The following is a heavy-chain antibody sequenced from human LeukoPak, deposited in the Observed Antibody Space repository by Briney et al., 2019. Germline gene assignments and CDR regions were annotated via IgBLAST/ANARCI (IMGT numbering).Heavy chain of an antibody. CDR1: GFTFSSCA. D-gene: IGHD5-24*01. V-gene: IGHV3-53*01. Sequence: GGSLRLSCAASGFTFSSCAMSWFRQAPGKGLEWVSVIYSGGSTYYADSLKGRFTISRDNSKNTLYLQMNSLRAEDTAVYYCARVEEKDGYSDYWGQGTLVTVSS. CDR2: IYSGGST. CDR3: ARVEEKDGYSDY. J-gene: IGHJ4*02.